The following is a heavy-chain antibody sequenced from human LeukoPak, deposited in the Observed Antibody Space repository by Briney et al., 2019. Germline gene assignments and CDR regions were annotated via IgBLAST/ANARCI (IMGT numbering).Heavy chain of an antibody. V-gene: IGHV3-23*01. D-gene: IGHD1-26*01. Sequence: ETLSLTCTVSGGSISSGGYYWSWVRQAPGKGLEWVSSITPSGDGTYYAASVKGRFTISRDNSKNTLYLQMDSLRADDTAKYYCARDSPVATWWGQGTLVTVSS. J-gene: IGHJ4*02. CDR3: ARDSPVATW. CDR2: ITPSGDGT. CDR1: GGSISSGGYY.